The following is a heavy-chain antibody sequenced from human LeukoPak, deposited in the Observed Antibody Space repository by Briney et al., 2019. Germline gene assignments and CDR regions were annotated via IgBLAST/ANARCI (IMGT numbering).Heavy chain of an antibody. V-gene: IGHV3-30*02. CDR3: AKQSRVLLWFGESHYFDY. Sequence: GGSLRLSCAASGFTFSTFAMIWVRQPPGKGLEWVAFIRYDGSNKYYADSVKGRFTISRDNSKNTLYLQMNSLRAEDTAVYYCAKQSRVLLWFGESHYFDYWGQGTLVTVSS. CDR1: GFTFSTFA. J-gene: IGHJ4*02. D-gene: IGHD3-10*01. CDR2: IRYDGSNK.